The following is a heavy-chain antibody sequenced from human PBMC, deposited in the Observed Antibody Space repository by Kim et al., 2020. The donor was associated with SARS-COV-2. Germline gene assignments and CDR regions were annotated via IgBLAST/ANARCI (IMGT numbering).Heavy chain of an antibody. V-gene: IGHV1-69*02. CDR3: ASFTAFDI. Sequence: ILGIANYAPKFQGRVASTADKSTSTAYMELSSLRSEDTAVYYCASFTAFDIWGQGTMVTVSS. CDR2: ILGIA. J-gene: IGHJ3*02.